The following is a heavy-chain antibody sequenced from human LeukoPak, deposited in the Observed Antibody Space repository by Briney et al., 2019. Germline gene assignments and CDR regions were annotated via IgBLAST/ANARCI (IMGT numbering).Heavy chain of an antibody. CDR3: ARLAGNGYGDYPINY. Sequence: GASVKVSCKASGYTFTVYYMHWVRQAPGQGLEWMGWINPNSGGTNYAQKFQGRVTMTRDTSISTAYMGLSRLRSDDTAVYYCARLAGNGYGDYPINYWGQGTLVTVSS. D-gene: IGHD4-17*01. CDR1: GYTFTVYY. V-gene: IGHV1-2*02. CDR2: INPNSGGT. J-gene: IGHJ4*02.